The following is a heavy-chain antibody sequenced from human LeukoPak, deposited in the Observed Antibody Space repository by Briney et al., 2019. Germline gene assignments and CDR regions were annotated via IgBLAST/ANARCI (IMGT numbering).Heavy chain of an antibody. CDR1: GFTFSGNA. D-gene: IGHD2-8*02. CDR3: AKDVIHWSFDH. Sequence: GGSLRLSCTASGFTFSGNAMGWVRQAPGKGLEWVLGIGSDENRLYADSVKGRFTISRDNSKNTLYLQMNSLRVEDTAVYYCAKDVIHWSFDHWGQGTLVTVSS. V-gene: IGHV3-23*01. J-gene: IGHJ4*02. CDR2: IGSDENR.